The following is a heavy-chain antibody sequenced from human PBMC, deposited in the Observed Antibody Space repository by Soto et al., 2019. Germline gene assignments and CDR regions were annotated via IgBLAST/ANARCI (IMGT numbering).Heavy chain of an antibody. CDR3: ARAGIHDYGDSAWFDP. J-gene: IGHJ5*02. CDR1: GGTFSSYA. CDR2: IIPIFGTA. D-gene: IGHD4-17*01. V-gene: IGHV1-69*13. Sequence: SVKVSCKASGGTFSSYAISWVRQAPGQGLEWMGGIIPIFGTANYAQKFQGRVTITADESSSTAYMELSSLRSEDTAVYYCARAGIHDYGDSAWFDPWGQGTLVTVSS.